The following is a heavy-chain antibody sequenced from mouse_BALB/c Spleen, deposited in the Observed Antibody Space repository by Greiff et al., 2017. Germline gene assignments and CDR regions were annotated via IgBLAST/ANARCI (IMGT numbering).Heavy chain of an antibody. Sequence: QGQLKESGPGLVAPSQSLSITCTVSGFSLTSYGVHWVRQPPGKGLEWLGVIWAGGSTNYNSALMSRLSISKDNSKSQVFLKMNSLQTDDTAMYYCARVERSYGNYYAMDYWGQGTSVTVSS. CDR2: IWAGGST. D-gene: IGHD1-1*02. V-gene: IGHV2-9*02. J-gene: IGHJ4*01. CDR3: ARVERSYGNYYAMDY. CDR1: GFSLTSYG.